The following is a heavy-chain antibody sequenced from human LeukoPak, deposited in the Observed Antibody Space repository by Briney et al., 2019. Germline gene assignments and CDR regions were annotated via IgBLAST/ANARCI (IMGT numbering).Heavy chain of an antibody. J-gene: IGHJ3*02. V-gene: IGHV4-34*01. Sequence: PSETLSLTGAVYGGSFSGYYWSWIRQPPGKGLEWIGEINHSGSTNYNPSLKSRVTISVDTSKNQFSLKLSSVTAADTAVYYCARGLREGYDGAFDIWGQGTMVTVSS. CDR1: GGSFSGYY. CDR3: ARGLREGYDGAFDI. CDR2: INHSGST. D-gene: IGHD5-12*01.